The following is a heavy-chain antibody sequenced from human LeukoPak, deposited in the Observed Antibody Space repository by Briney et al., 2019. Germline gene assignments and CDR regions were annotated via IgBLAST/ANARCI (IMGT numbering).Heavy chain of an antibody. CDR1: GFTFSSYA. J-gene: IGHJ4*02. V-gene: IGHV3-23*01. Sequence: GASLRLSCAASGFTFSSYAMGWVRQAPGKGLEWVSAISGSGGSTYYADSVKGRFTISRDNSKNTLYLQMNSLRAEDTAVYYCAKDRRYDILTGYPDYWGQGTLVTVSS. CDR2: ISGSGGST. D-gene: IGHD3-9*01. CDR3: AKDRRYDILTGYPDY.